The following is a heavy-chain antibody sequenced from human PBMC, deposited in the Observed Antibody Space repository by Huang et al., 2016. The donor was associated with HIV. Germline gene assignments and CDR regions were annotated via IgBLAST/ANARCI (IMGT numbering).Heavy chain of an antibody. Sequence: QVQLHQWGAGLLKPSETLSLTCAVYGGSFSGYYWSWIRQPPGKGLDWIGEITHSGSTNYNPSLKSRVTISEETSKNQFSLKLSSVTAADTAVYYCARAPHYGSGSYYYWGQGTLVTVSS. V-gene: IGHV4-34*01. CDR2: ITHSGST. D-gene: IGHD3-10*01. J-gene: IGHJ4*02. CDR1: GGSFSGYY. CDR3: ARAPHYGSGSYYY.